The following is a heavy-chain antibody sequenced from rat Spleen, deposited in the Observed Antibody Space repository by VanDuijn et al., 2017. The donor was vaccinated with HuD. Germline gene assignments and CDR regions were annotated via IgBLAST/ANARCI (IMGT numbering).Heavy chain of an antibody. CDR1: GFTFSDYN. Sequence: EVQLVESGGGLEQPGRSLKLSCAASGFTFSDYNMAWVRQAPKKGLEWVATIIYDSSRAYYRDSVKGRFTISRDNTKSTLYLQMDSLRSEDTATYYCATRDGGYPHWGQGVMVTVSS. CDR2: IIYDSSRA. V-gene: IGHV5S10*01. D-gene: IGHD1-11*01. CDR3: ATRDGGYPH. J-gene: IGHJ2*01.